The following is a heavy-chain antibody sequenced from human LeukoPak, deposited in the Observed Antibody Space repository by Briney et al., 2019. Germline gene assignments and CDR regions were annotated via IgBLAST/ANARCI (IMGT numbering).Heavy chain of an antibody. CDR3: ARGSGSYYYYYMDV. CDR2: IYTSGTT. J-gene: IGHJ6*03. V-gene: IGHV4-4*07. Sequence: KPSETLSLTCTVSGGSISSYYWSWVRQPAGKGLEWIGRIYTSGTTNYNPSLKSRVTMSVDTSKNQFSLNLISVTAADTAVYYCARGSGSYYYYYMDVWGKGTTVTVSS. CDR1: GGSISSYY.